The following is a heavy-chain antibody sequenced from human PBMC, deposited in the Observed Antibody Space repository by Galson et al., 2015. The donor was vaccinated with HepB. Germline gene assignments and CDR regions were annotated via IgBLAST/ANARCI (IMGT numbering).Heavy chain of an antibody. CDR2: ISGSRGST. CDR3: ATGYSSGWPGFDY. D-gene: IGHD6-19*01. Sequence: SLRLSCAASGFTFTNYAMNWVRQAPGKGLEWVSDISGSRGSTYYADSVKGRFTISRDSSKNTLYLQMNSLRAEDTAVYYCATGYSSGWPGFDYWGQGTLVTVSS. J-gene: IGHJ4*02. CDR1: GFTFTNYA. V-gene: IGHV3-23*01.